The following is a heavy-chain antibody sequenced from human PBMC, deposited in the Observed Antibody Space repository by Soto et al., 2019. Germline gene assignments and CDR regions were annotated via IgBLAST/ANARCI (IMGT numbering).Heavy chain of an antibody. D-gene: IGHD1-1*01. CDR3: ARGRDEYKLGNV. J-gene: IGHJ6*02. CDR2: IHPSGST. CDR1: GGSLSDYY. V-gene: IGHV4-34*01. Sequence: ETLSLTCAVSGGSLSDYYWPWIRQSPGKGLEWIGEIHPSGSTYYNPSLRSRVTISVDTSKNQFSLKLTSLTAADTAIYYCARGRDEYKLGNVWGHGTTVTVSS.